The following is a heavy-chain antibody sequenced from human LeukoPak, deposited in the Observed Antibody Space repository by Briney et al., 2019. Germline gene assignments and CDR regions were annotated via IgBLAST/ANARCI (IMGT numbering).Heavy chain of an antibody. V-gene: IGHV3-66*02. CDR1: GFTVSSNY. CDR3: ARDLYDYVWGSYLYYYYMDV. Sequence: PGGSLRLSCAASGFTVSSNYMSWVRQAPGKGLEWVSVIYSGGSTYYADSVKGRFTISRDNSKNTLYLQMNSLRAEDTAVYYCARDLYDYVWGSYLYYYYMDVWGKGTTVTVSS. CDR2: IYSGGST. J-gene: IGHJ6*03. D-gene: IGHD3-16*02.